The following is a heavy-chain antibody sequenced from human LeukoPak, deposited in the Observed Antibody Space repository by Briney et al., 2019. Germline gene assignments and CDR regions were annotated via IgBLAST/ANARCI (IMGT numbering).Heavy chain of an antibody. CDR2: IYYSGST. J-gene: IGHJ4*02. CDR3: ARHYDLWSGFDY. CDR1: GGSISSSSYY. D-gene: IGHD3-3*01. Sequence: PSETLSLTCTVSGGSISSSSYYWGWLRQPPGKGLEWIGSIYYSGSTYYNPSLKSRVTISVDTSKNQFSLKLSSVTAADTAVYYCARHYDLWSGFDYWGQGTLVTVSS. V-gene: IGHV4-39*01.